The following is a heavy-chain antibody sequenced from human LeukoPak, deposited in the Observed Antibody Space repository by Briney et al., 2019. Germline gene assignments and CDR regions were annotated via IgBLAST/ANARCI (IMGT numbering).Heavy chain of an antibody. CDR1: GGTFSSYA. CDR2: IIPIFGTA. CDR3: ARSPKTITMVRGVVGRYFDY. Sequence: SAKVSCKASGGTFSSYAISWVRQAPGQGLEWMGGIIPIFGTANYAQKFQGRVTITADKSTSTAYMELSSLRSEDTAVYYCARSPKTITMVRGVVGRYFDYWGQGTLVTVSS. V-gene: IGHV1-69*06. J-gene: IGHJ4*02. D-gene: IGHD3-10*01.